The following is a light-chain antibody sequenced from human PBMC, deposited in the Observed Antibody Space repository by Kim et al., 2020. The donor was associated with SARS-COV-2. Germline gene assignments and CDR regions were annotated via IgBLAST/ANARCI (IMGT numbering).Light chain of an antibody. J-gene: IGKJ2*01. CDR3: QQSYTTPYT. V-gene: IGKV1-39*01. CDR2: ASS. Sequence: SASVGDRINITCRTNQNIATYLHWYQQKPGKAPSLLIYASSSLESGVPSRFSGSGSVTDFTLTIASLQPEDFATYYCQQSYTTPYTFGQGTKLEI. CDR1: QNIATY.